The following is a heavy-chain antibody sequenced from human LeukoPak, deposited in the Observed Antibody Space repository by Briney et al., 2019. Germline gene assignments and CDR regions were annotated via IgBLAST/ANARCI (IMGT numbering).Heavy chain of an antibody. Sequence: GGSLRLPCAASGFTFSSYSMNWVRQAPGKGLEWVSYISSGSSTIYYADSVKGRFTISRDNAKNSLYLQMNSLRAEDTAVYYCARDLAPYYWGQGTLVTVSS. CDR3: ARDLAPYY. J-gene: IGHJ4*02. V-gene: IGHV3-48*01. CDR1: GFTFSSYS. CDR2: ISSGSSTI.